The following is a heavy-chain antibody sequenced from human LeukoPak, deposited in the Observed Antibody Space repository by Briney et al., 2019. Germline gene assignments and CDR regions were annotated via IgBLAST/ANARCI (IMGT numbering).Heavy chain of an antibody. V-gene: IGHV4-61*02. CDR2: IYTSGTT. D-gene: IGHD3-3*01. CDR3: ARGGGVRAHFGVVINSNFDY. Sequence: PSQTLSLTCTVPGGSTSSGSYYRSWIRQPAGDGMEWIVRIYTSGTTNYSPSRESRVTISIDTSKNQFSLKLSSVTAADTAVYYCARGGGVRAHFGVVINSNFDYWGQGTLVTVSS. J-gene: IGHJ4*02. CDR1: GGSTSSGSYY.